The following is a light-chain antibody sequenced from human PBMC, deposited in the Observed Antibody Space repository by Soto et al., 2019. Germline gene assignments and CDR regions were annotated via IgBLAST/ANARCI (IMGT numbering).Light chain of an antibody. CDR2: GAS. CDR3: QQYGNSPLT. J-gene: IGKJ1*01. CDR1: QRVNSSY. V-gene: IGKV3-20*01. Sequence: EIVLTQSPGTLSLSPGERATLSCRASQRVNSSYLAWYQEKPGQAPRLLIYGASSRSTGIPDRFSGSGSGTDFTLTISSLEPEDVAVYYCQQYGNSPLTFGQGTKVEIK.